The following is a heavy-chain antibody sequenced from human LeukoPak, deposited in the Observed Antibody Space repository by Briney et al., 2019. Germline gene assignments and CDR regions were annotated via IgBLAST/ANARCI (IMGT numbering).Heavy chain of an antibody. Sequence: GSSVKVSCKASGGTFSSYTISWVRQAPGQGLEWMGRIIPILGIANYAQKFQGRVTITADKSTSTAYMELSSLRSEDTAVYYCASRGLWSGYYLDYWGQGTLVTVSS. CDR3: ASRGLWSGYYLDY. D-gene: IGHD3-3*01. CDR2: IIPILGIA. V-gene: IGHV1-69*02. J-gene: IGHJ4*02. CDR1: GGTFSSYT.